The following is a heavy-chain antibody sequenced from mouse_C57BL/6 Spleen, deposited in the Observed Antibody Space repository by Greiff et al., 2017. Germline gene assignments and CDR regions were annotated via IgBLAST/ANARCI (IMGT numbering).Heavy chain of an antibody. J-gene: IGHJ3*01. CDR2: LYPRSGNT. Sequence: VQLQQSGAELARPGASVKLSCKASGYTFTSYGISWVKQRTGQGLEWIGELYPRSGNTYYNEKFKGKATLTADQSSSTAYMELRSLTSEDSAVYFCSRSAYYYGSLAWFAYWGQGTLVTVSA. V-gene: IGHV1-81*01. CDR3: SRSAYYYGSLAWFAY. D-gene: IGHD1-1*01. CDR1: GYTFTSYG.